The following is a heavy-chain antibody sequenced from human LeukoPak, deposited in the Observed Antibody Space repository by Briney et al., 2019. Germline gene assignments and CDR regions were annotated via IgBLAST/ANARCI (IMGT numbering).Heavy chain of an antibody. CDR1: GFTFSSYA. CDR3: AKDRGYYDSSGPIDY. CDR2: ISGSGGST. Sequence: GGSLRLSCAASGFTFSSYAMSWVRQAPGKGLEWVSAISGSGGSTYYADSVKGRFTISRDNAKNSLYLQMNSLRAEDTALYYCAKDRGYYDSSGPIDYWGQGTLVTVSS. V-gene: IGHV3-23*01. D-gene: IGHD3-22*01. J-gene: IGHJ4*02.